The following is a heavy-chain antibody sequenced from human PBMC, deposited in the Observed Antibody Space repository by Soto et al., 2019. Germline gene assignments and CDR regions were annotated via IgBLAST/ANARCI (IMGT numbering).Heavy chain of an antibody. CDR2: INHSGST. Sequence: QVQLQQWGAGLLKPSETLSLTCAVYGGSFSGYYWSWIRQPPGKGLEWIGEINHSGSTNYNPSLKSRVTISVDTSKNQFSLKLSSVTAADTAVYYCASARITMVRGVNYGMDVWGQGTTVTVSS. CDR3: ASARITMVRGVNYGMDV. D-gene: IGHD3-10*01. V-gene: IGHV4-34*01. J-gene: IGHJ6*02. CDR1: GGSFSGYY.